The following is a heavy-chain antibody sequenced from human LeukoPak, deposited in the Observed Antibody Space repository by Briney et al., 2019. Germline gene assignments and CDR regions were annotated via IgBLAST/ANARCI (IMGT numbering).Heavy chain of an antibody. Sequence: ASVKVSCKASGYTYTTDGISWVRQAPGQGLEWMGWIDTYSGKTNYAQKFQGRVTMTSDTSTCTAYMELRSLRSDDTAVYYCARDRGIAGADSFDPWGQGTLVTVSS. CDR3: ARDRGIAGADSFDP. V-gene: IGHV1-18*01. CDR2: IDTYSGKT. J-gene: IGHJ5*02. CDR1: GYTYTTDG. D-gene: IGHD6-13*01.